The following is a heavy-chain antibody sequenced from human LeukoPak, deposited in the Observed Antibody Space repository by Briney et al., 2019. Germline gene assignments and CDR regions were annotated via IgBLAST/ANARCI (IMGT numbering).Heavy chain of an antibody. D-gene: IGHD6-19*01. CDR1: GFTFSSYA. J-gene: IGHJ4*02. CDR2: ISYDGSNK. V-gene: IGHV3-30-3*01. Sequence: GGSLRLSCAASGFTFSSYAMHWVRQAPGKGLEWVAVISYDGSNKYYADSVKGRFTISRDNSKNTLYLQMNSLRAEDTAVYYCARDLRAYSSGWYGDYWGQGTLVTVSS. CDR3: ARDLRAYSSGWYGDY.